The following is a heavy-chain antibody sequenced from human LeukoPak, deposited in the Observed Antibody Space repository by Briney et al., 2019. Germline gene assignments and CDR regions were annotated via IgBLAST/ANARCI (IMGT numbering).Heavy chain of an antibody. CDR1: GGSFSSYY. CDR2: VNHSGST. J-gene: IGHJ4*02. V-gene: IGHV4-34*01. CDR3: AAGSGSYSY. D-gene: IGHD3-10*01. Sequence: SETLSLTCAVYGGSFSSYYWSWIRQPPGKGLEWIGEVNHSGSTNYKPSLKSRVTKSIDTSKNQFSLKLSSVTAADTAVYYCAAGSGSYSYWGQGTLVTVSS.